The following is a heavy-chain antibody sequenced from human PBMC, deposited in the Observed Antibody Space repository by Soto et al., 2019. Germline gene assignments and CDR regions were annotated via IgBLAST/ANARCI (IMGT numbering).Heavy chain of an antibody. Sequence: PGESLKISCKGSGYSFTSYWISWVRQMPGKGLEWMGRIDPRDSYTNYSPSFQVHFTNSAAKSSSTCYLQWCSPKAWETVMYYYARREVVGTIFYDYWGQGTLVTVSS. CDR1: GYSFTSYW. CDR3: ARREVVGTIFYDY. D-gene: IGHD6-19*01. CDR2: IDPRDSYT. J-gene: IGHJ4*02. V-gene: IGHV5-10-1*01.